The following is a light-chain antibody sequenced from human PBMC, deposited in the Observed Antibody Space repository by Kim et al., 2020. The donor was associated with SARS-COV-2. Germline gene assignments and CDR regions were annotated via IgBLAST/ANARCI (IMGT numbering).Light chain of an antibody. V-gene: IGKV3D-15*01. CDR1: QSVSSN. J-gene: IGKJ1*01. CDR3: QQYNNWPRT. CDR2: GAS. Sequence: EIVMTQSQATLSVSPGERATLSCRASQSVSSNLAWYQQKPGQAPKLLIYGASIRDTGIPARFSGSGSGTEFTLTISSLQSEDFAVYYCQQYNNWPRTFGQGTKVDIK.